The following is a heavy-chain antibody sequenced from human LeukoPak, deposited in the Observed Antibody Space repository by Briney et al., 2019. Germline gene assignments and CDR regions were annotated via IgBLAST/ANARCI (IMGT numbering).Heavy chain of an antibody. CDR2: IRYDGSNK. D-gene: IGHD3-3*01. CDR3: AKEPPITIFGVVIHYMDV. V-gene: IGHV3-30*02. Sequence: GGSLRLSCAASGFTFSSYGMHWVRQAPGKGLEWVAFIRYDGSNKYYADSVKGRFTISRDNSKNTLYLQMNSLRAGDTAVYYCAKEPPITIFGVVIHYMDVWGKGTTVTVSS. J-gene: IGHJ6*03. CDR1: GFTFSSYG.